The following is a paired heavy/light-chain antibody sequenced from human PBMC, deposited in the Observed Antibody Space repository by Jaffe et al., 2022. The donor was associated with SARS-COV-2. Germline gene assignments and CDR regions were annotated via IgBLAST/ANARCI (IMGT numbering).Light chain of an antibody. CDR2: DVI. CDR3: NSYTISSTYYV. CDR1: GSDVGVYNY. Sequence: QSALTQPASVSGSPGQSITISCTGTGSDVGVYNYVSWYQQHPGKAPKLMIYDVINRPSGVSNRFSGSRSGNTASLTISGLQAEDEADYYCNSYTISSTYYVFGTGTKVTVL. V-gene: IGLV2-14*01. J-gene: IGLJ1*01.
Heavy chain of an antibody. CDR1: GFTFSSYN. Sequence: EVQLVESGGGLVKPGGSLRLSCAASGFTFSSYNMNWVRQAPGKGLEWVSSIYRSNSYIYYADSVQGRFTISRDNAKNSLYLQMNSLRAEDTAMYYCARVVGAYSSAGALWFDPWGQGTLVTVSS. CDR3: ARVVGAYSSAGALWFDP. V-gene: IGHV3-21*01. D-gene: IGHD6-19*01. J-gene: IGHJ5*02. CDR2: IYRSNSYI.